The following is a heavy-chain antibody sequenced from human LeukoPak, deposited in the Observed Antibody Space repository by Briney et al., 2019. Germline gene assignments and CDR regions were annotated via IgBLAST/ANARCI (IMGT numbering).Heavy chain of an antibody. J-gene: IGHJ6*03. CDR2: TQYDGSTK. D-gene: IGHD6-13*01. Sequence: GGSLRLSCAASGFTFSSYGMHWVRQAPGKGLEWVAFTQYDGSTKYYADSVNGRFTISRDNSKNTLYLQMNSLRAEDTAMYYCSKDRDSAASDIDVWGRGTTVTVSS. V-gene: IGHV3-30*02. CDR3: SKDRDSAASDIDV. CDR1: GFTFSSYG.